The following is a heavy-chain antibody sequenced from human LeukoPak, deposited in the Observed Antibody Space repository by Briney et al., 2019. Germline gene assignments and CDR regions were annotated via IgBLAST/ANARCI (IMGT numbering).Heavy chain of an antibody. CDR3: ARGDYGSGSFDY. J-gene: IGHJ4*02. D-gene: IGHD3-10*01. Sequence: SETLSLTCAVYGGPFSGYYWRWIRQPPGRGLEWIGEINYSGSTNYNPSLKRRVTISVDTSKIQFSLQLSSVTAAGTAVCYCARGDYGSGSFDYWGQGTLVSVCS. CDR1: GGPFSGYY. CDR2: INYSGST. V-gene: IGHV4-34*01.